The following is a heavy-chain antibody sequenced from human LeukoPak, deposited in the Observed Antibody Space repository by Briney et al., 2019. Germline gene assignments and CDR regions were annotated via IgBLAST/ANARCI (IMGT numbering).Heavy chain of an antibody. D-gene: IGHD1-26*01. Sequence: GGSLRLSCAASGFTFSSYWMHWVRQAPGKGLVWVSRINSDGSSTSYADSVKGRFTISRDNAKDTLYLQMNSLGVEDTAVFYCARAVYGSYVWGQGTLVTVSS. J-gene: IGHJ4*02. V-gene: IGHV3-74*01. CDR1: GFTFSSYW. CDR2: INSDGSST. CDR3: ARAVYGSYV.